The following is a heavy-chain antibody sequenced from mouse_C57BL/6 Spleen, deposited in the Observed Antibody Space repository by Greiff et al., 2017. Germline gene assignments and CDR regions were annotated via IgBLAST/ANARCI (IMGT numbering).Heavy chain of an antibody. CDR3: ARSYYYGSSSFAY. Sequence: QVQLQQSGAEPVRPGTSVKVSCKASGYAFTNYLIEWVKQRPGQGLEWIGVINPGSGGTNYNEKFKGKATLTADKSSSTAYMQLSSLTSEDSAVYFCARSYYYGSSSFAYWGQGTLVTVSA. CDR2: INPGSGGT. J-gene: IGHJ3*01. D-gene: IGHD1-1*01. V-gene: IGHV1-54*01. CDR1: GYAFTNYL.